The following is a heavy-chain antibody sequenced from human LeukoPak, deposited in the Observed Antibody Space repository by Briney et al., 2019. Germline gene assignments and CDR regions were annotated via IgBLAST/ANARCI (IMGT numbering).Heavy chain of an antibody. CDR1: GGTFSSYA. CDR3: ARLHPVQGYRESGYYYYYGMDV. CDR2: IIPIFGTA. Sequence: SVKVSCKASGGTFSSYAIGWVRQAPGQGLEWMGGIIPIFGTANYAQKFQGRVTITADESTSTAYMELSSLRSEDTAVYYCARLHPVQGYRESGYYYYYGMDVWGKGTTVTVSS. D-gene: IGHD5-18*01. V-gene: IGHV1-69*13. J-gene: IGHJ6*04.